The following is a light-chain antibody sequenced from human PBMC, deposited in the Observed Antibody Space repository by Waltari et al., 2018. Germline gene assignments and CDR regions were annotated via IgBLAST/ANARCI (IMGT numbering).Light chain of an antibody. CDR2: DAS. Sequence: ETVLTQSPATLSLSPGERATLSCRASQSVSSYLAWYQQKPGQAPRLLIYDASTRATGVPSRFSGSGSGTDFTLTISSLEPEDFAVYYCQQRDNWPPDTFGQGTKLEIK. CDR3: QQRDNWPPDT. V-gene: IGKV3-11*01. J-gene: IGKJ2*01. CDR1: QSVSSY.